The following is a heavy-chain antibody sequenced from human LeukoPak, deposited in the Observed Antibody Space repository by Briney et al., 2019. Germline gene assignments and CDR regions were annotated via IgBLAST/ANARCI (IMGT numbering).Heavy chain of an antibody. CDR1: GFTFSDYY. CDR3: ARPPQAYCGGDCYSSHYYYYYMDV. J-gene: IGHJ6*03. Sequence: PGGSLRLSCAASGFTFSDYYMSWVRQAPGKGLEWVSYISSSGSTIYYADSVKGRFTISRDKAKNSLYLQMNSLRAEDTAVYYCARPPQAYCGGDCYSSHYYYYYMDVWGKGTTVTVSS. V-gene: IGHV3-11*01. D-gene: IGHD2-21*02. CDR2: ISSSGSTI.